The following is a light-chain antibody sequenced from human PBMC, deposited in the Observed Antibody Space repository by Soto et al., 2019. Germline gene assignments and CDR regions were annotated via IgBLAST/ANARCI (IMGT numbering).Light chain of an antibody. J-gene: IGKJ5*01. CDR1: QSVSSN. Sequence: EIVMTQSPGTLSVSPGERATLSCRASQSVSSNLAWYQQKPGQAPRLLIYDASSRAPGIPGRFSGSGSGTEFTLTISSLQSEDFAVYYCQQNSNWPITFGQGTRLEIK. CDR2: DAS. CDR3: QQNSNWPIT. V-gene: IGKV3D-15*01.